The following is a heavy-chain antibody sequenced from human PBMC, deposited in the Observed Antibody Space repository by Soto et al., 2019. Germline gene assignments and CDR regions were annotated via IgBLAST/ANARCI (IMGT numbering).Heavy chain of an antibody. CDR1: GGSINSAGYS. Sequence: QLQLQESGSGLVKPSQTLSLTCVVSGGSINSAGYSWAWIRQSPGKGLELIGHIYFSGSTFYNPSLKSRVTISIDRSENQFSLKLISVTAADTAVYYCSSDSPYPREMAFDIWGQGTMVTVSS. D-gene: IGHD2-2*02. CDR2: IYFSGST. J-gene: IGHJ3*02. V-gene: IGHV4-30-2*06. CDR3: SSDSPYPREMAFDI.